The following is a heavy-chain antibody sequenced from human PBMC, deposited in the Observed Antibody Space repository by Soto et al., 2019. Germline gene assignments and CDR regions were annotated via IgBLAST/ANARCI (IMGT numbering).Heavy chain of an antibody. D-gene: IGHD6-13*01. CDR1: GFTFSTYG. CDR2: MSYDGTKQ. J-gene: IGHJ4*02. Sequence: GGSLRLSCAASGFTFSTYGMHWVRQAPGKGLEWVAAMSYDGTKQYYVDSVRGRFTISRDNSRNTLFLQLNSLRDEDTAVYYCAKEYGSTWIDHWGQGTPVTVSS. CDR3: AKEYGSTWIDH. V-gene: IGHV3-30*18.